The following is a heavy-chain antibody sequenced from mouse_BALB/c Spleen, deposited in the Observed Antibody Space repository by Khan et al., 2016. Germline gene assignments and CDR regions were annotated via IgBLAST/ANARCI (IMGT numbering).Heavy chain of an antibody. CDR3: ARHGTGGYYYAMDY. CDR1: GFSLTSYG. J-gene: IGHJ4*01. D-gene: IGHD4-1*01. CDR2: IWSDGST. Sequence: QVQLKESGPGLVAPSQSLSITCTISGFSLTSYGVHWVRQPPGKGLEWLVVIWSDGSTTYNSALKSRLSISKDNSKSQVFLKMNSLQTDDTAMYYWARHGTGGYYYAMDYWGQGTSVTVSS. V-gene: IGHV2-6-1*01.